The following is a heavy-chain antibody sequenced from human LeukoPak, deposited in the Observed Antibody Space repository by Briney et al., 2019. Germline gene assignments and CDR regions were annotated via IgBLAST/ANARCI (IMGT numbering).Heavy chain of an antibody. V-gene: IGHV1-18*01. J-gene: IGHJ4*02. CDR2: ISGYNGNT. CDR3: ARSGRGTYYYFDL. D-gene: IGHD1-26*01. Sequence: ASVKVSCKASGYTFTSYGISWVRQAPGQGLEWMGWISGYNGNTNYAQKFQGRVSMTADTSTSTAYMELRSLRSDDTAIYYCARSGRGTYYYFDLWGQGTLVTVSS. CDR1: GYTFTSYG.